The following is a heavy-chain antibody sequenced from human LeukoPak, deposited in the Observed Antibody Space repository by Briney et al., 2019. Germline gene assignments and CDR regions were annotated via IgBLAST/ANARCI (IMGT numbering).Heavy chain of an antibody. V-gene: IGHV4-39*01. CDR3: ALTSGNTWRIAVAGSGFDY. CDR1: GGSIGSSSYY. CDR2: IYYSGST. D-gene: IGHD6-19*01. Sequence: SETLSLTCTVSGGSIGSSSYYWGWIRQPPGKGLEWIGSIYYSGSTYYNPSLKSRVTISVDTSKNQFSLKLSSVTAADTAVYYCALTSGNTWRIAVAGSGFDYWGQGTLVTVSS. J-gene: IGHJ4*02.